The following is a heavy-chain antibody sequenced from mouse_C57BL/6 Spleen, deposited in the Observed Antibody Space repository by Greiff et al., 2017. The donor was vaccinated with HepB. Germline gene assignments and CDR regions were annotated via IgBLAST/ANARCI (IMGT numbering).Heavy chain of an antibody. V-gene: IGHV1-80*01. J-gene: IGHJ2*01. D-gene: IGHD1-1*01. CDR1: GYAFSSYW. CDR2: IYPGDGDT. CDR3: ARKGGGSSFDY. Sequence: QVQLQHSGAELVKPGASVKISCKASGYAFSSYWMNWVKQRPGKGLEWIGQIYPGDGDTNYNGKFKGKATLTADKSSSTAYMQLSSLTSEDSAVYFCARKGGGSSFDYWGQGTTLTVSS.